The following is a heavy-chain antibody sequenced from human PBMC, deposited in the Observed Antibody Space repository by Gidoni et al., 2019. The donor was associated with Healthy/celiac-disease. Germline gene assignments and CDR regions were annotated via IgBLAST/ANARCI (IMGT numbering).Heavy chain of an antibody. CDR1: GGSISSRSYY. V-gene: IGHV4-39*02. D-gene: IGHD2-2*01. Sequence: QLQLQESGPGLVKPSETLYLTCSVSGGSISSRSYYWGWIRQPPGKGLEWIGSIYYSGSTYYNPSLKSRVTISVDTSKNQFSLKLSSVTAADTAVYYCARDSSTSRLYYYYYGMDVWGQGTTVTVSS. CDR3: ARDSSTSRLYYYYYGMDV. J-gene: IGHJ6*02. CDR2: IYYSGST.